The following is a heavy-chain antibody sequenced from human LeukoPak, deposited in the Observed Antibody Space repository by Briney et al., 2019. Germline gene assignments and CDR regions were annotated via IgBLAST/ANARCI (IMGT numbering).Heavy chain of an antibody. V-gene: IGHV4-59*08. CDR1: GGSISSYY. J-gene: IGHJ4*02. Sequence: SETLSLTCTVSGGSISSYYWNWIRQPPGKGLEWIGYIHYSGTTNYNPSLKSRVTTSVDTSKNQFSLKLSSVTAADTAVYYCATNRDDYGDWCYWGQGTLVTVSS. CDR2: IHYSGTT. CDR3: ATNRDDYGDWCY. D-gene: IGHD4-17*01.